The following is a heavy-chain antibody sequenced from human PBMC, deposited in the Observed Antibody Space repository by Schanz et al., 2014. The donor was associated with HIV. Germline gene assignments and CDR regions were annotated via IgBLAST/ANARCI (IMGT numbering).Heavy chain of an antibody. J-gene: IGHJ6*02. CDR2: MSWNRRRI. CDR1: GFTLEDYA. D-gene: IGHD1-26*01. V-gene: IGHV3-9*01. Sequence: EVQLMESGGGLVQSGRSLRLSCAASGFTLEDYAMHWVRQAPGKGLEWVSGMSWNRRRIGYGDAVKGRFTISRDNANNFVYLEMNGLRVEDTALYYCAKGIMGATEYYYGMDVWGQGTMVTVSS. CDR3: AKGIMGATEYYYGMDV.